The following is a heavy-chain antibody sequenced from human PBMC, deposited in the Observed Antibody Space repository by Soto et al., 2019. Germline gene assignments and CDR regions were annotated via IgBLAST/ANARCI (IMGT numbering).Heavy chain of an antibody. D-gene: IGHD7-27*01. CDR2: ISAYNGNT. V-gene: IGHV1-18*01. J-gene: IGHJ5*02. Sequence: ASVKVSCKASGYTFSSYAISWVRQAPGQGLEWMGWISAYNGNTNYPQKLQGRVTMSTDTSTSTAYMELRSLRSDDTAVYYCARDSPPNYLWGQGTLVTVSS. CDR3: ARDSPPNYL. CDR1: GYTFSSYA.